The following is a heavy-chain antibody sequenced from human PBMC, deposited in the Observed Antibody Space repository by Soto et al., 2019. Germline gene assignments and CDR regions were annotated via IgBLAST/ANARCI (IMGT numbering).Heavy chain of an antibody. D-gene: IGHD2-15*01. CDR2: IVVGSGNT. CDR3: AAGKDTNWFDP. V-gene: IGHV1-58*01. CDR1: GFTFTSSA. J-gene: IGHJ5*02. Sequence: GASVKVSCKASGFTFTSSAVQWVRQARGQRLEWIGWIVVGSGNTNYAQKFQERVTITRDMSTSTAYMEMSSLRSEDTAVYYCAAGKDTNWFDPWGQGTLVTVSS.